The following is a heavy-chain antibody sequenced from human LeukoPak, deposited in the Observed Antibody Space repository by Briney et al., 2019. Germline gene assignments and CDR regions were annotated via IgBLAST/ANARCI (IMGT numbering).Heavy chain of an antibody. CDR3: ARDAPIAVAGDPYYYYGTDV. CDR2: TYYRPKWYN. J-gene: IGHJ6*02. V-gene: IGHV6-1*01. CDR1: GDSVSSNSAA. Sequence: SQTLSLTCAISGDSVSSNSAAWNWIRQSPSRGLEWLGRTYYRPKWYNDYAVSVKSRITINPDTSKNQFSLQLNSVTPEDTAVYYCARDAPIAVAGDPYYYYGTDVWGQGTTVTVSS. D-gene: IGHD6-19*01.